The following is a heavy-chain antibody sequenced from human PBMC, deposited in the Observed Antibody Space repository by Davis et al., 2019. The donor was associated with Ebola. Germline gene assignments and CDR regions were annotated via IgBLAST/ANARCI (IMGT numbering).Heavy chain of an antibody. Sequence: GESLKISCAASGFTFSDYYMSWVRQAPGKGLEWVANIKQDGSEKYYVDSVEGRFTISRDNAKNSLYLQMNSLRAEDTAVYYCARGPSTGNSFSYWGRGTLVTVSS. J-gene: IGHJ4*01. CDR1: GFTFSDYY. CDR3: ARGPSTGNSFSY. CDR2: IKQDGSEK. D-gene: IGHD4-23*01. V-gene: IGHV3-7*01.